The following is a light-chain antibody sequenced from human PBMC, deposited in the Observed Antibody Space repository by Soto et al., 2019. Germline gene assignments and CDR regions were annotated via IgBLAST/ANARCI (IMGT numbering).Light chain of an antibody. V-gene: IGLV6-57*02. CDR3: QSYDSSIGYVV. Sequence: NFMLTQPHSVSESPGKTVTISCTGSSGSIASNYVQWYQQRPGSAPTTVIYEDNQRPSGVPDRFSGSIDSSSNSASLTISGLKTEDEADYYCQSYDSSIGYVVFGGGTKLTVL. CDR2: EDN. J-gene: IGLJ2*01. CDR1: SGSIASNY.